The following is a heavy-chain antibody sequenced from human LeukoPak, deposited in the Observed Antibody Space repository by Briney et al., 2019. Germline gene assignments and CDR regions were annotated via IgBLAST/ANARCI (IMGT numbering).Heavy chain of an antibody. CDR2: VSSSSSYI. J-gene: IGHJ5*02. Sequence: GGSLRLSCAASGSTFSSYSMNWVRQAPGKGLEWVSSVSSSSSYIYYADSVKGRFTISRDNAKNSLYLQMNSLRAEDTAVYYCARDPSLGFDPWGQGTLVTVSS. CDR1: GSTFSSYS. CDR3: ARDPSLGFDP. V-gene: IGHV3-21*01.